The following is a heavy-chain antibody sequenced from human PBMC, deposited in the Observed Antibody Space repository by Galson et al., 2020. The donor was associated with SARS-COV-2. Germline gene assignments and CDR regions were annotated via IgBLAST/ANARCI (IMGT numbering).Heavy chain of an antibody. J-gene: IGHJ6*02. CDR2: IIPIFGTA. Sequence: SVKVSCKASGGTFSSYAISWVRQAPGQGLEWMGGIIPIFGTANYAQKFQGRVTITADESTSTAYMELSSLRSEDTAVYYCARGHGGNSFTYYYYGMDVWGQGTTVTVSS. CDR1: GGTFSSYA. D-gene: IGHD2-21*02. CDR3: ARGHGGNSFTYYYYGMDV. V-gene: IGHV1-69*13.